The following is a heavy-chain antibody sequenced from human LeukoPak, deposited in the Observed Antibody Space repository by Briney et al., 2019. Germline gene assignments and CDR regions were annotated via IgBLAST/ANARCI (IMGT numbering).Heavy chain of an antibody. D-gene: IGHD6-19*01. Sequence: GGSLRLSCAASGFTFSSYSMNWVRQAPGKGLEWVSSISSSSSYIYYADSVKGRFTISRDNAKNSLYLQMNSLRAEDTAVYYCARERGAVARTVDYWGQGTLVTVSS. CDR3: ARERGAVARTVDY. CDR1: GFTFSSYS. V-gene: IGHV3-21*01. J-gene: IGHJ4*02. CDR2: ISSSSSYI.